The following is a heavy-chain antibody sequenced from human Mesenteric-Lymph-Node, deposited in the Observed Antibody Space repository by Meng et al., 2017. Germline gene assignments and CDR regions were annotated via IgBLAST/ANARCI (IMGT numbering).Heavy chain of an antibody. J-gene: IGHJ4*01. CDR3: ARVDSSGYFLDY. CDR1: GGSISSGGHS. CDR2: IYYSGST. V-gene: IGHV4-31*03. D-gene: IGHD3-22*01. Sequence: QVQLQESGPGRGKPAQTLYPTGTVSGGSISSGGHSWSWIRQHPGKGLEWIAYIYYSGSTYYNPSLKSRVILSVDTSKNQFSLKLSSVTAADTAVYYCARVDSSGYFLDYWGQGTLVTVSS.